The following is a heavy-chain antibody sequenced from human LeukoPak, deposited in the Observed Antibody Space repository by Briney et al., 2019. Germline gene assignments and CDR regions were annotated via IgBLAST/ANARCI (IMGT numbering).Heavy chain of an antibody. CDR3: AGMVRGVNYFGY. CDR2: IYYSGST. Sequence: SETLSLTCTVSGGSTSSSSYYWGWIRQPPGKGLEWIGSIYYSGSTYYNPSLKSRVTISVDTSKNQFSLKLSSVTAADTAVYYCAGMVRGVNYFGYWGQGTLVTVSS. CDR1: GGSTSSSSYY. D-gene: IGHD3-10*01. V-gene: IGHV4-39*01. J-gene: IGHJ4*02.